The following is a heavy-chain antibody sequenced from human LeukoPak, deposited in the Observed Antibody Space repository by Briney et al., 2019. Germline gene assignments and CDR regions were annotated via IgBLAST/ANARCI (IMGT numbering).Heavy chain of an antibody. CDR3: ARGPPGRVHDSSKRGLFDP. CDR2: INPSGGST. Sequence: GASVKVSCKSSGYTFTSYYMYWVRQAPGQGLEWMGIINPSGGSTSYAQRFQGRITMTRDTSATTVYMDLSSLRSEDTAMYYCARGPPGRVHDSSKRGLFDPWGQGTLVIVSS. CDR1: GYTFTSYY. V-gene: IGHV1-46*01. J-gene: IGHJ5*02. D-gene: IGHD6-13*01.